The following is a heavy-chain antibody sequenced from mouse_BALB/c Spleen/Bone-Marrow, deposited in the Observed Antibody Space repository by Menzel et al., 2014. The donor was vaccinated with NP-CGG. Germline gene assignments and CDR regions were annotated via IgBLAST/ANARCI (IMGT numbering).Heavy chain of an antibody. D-gene: IGHD1-1*01. J-gene: IGHJ4*01. V-gene: IGHV5-9-3*01. CDR2: INSGGSYS. Sequence: EVQVVESGGGLVKPGGSLKLSCAASGFTFSSYAMSWVRRTPEKRLEWVATINSGGSYSYYPDSVKGRFTISRDNAKNTLYVQMSSLRSEDTAMYYCARRGYGLYAMDYWGQGTSVTVSS. CDR3: ARRGYGLYAMDY. CDR1: GFTFSSYA.